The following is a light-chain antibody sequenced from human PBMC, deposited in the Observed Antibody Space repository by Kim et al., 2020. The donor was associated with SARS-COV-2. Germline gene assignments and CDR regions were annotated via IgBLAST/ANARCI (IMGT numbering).Light chain of an antibody. CDR2: DNG. CDR3: SAWDDTLSGRV. Sequence: GHRLSRSCAGSDSKPGIICVNWDQTVPETARKLLIYDNGPRPSGVPDRFSGSKSSTSASLDISGLRSEDEADYYCSAWDDTLSGRVFGGETKVTVL. CDR1: DSKPGIIC. V-gene: IGLV1-47*01. J-gene: IGLJ3*02.